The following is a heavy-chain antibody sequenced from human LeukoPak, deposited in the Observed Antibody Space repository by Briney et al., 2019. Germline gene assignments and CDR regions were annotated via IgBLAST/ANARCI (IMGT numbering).Heavy chain of an antibody. J-gene: IGHJ4*02. CDR3: AKGGAYYYDSSAYYRD. CDR1: GFTFSSYA. V-gene: IGHV3-23*01. CDR2: ISGSGGST. D-gene: IGHD3-22*01. Sequence: GGSLRLSCAASGFTFSSYAMSWVRQAPGKGLEWVSAISGSGGSTYYADSVKGRFTISRDNSKNTLYLQMNSLRAEDTAVYYCAKGGAYYYDSSAYYRDWGQGTLVTVSS.